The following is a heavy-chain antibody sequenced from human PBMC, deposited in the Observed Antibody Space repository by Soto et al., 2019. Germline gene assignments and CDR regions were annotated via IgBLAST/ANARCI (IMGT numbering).Heavy chain of an antibody. J-gene: IGHJ6*03. CDR3: ARGHKGTVGRMSANYYYYYMDV. CDR2: INPSGGST. D-gene: IGHD4-17*01. CDR1: GYTFTSYY. V-gene: IGHV1-46*01. Sequence: ASVKVSCKASGYTFTSYYMHWVRQAPGQGLEWMGIINPSGGSTSYAQKFQGRVTISVDTSKNQFSLKLSSVTAADTAVYYCARGHKGTVGRMSANYYYYYMDVWGKGTTVTVSS.